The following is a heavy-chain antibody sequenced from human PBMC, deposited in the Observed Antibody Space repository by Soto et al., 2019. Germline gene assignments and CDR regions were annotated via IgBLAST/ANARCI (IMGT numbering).Heavy chain of an antibody. V-gene: IGHV4-39*01. D-gene: IGHD1-1*01. J-gene: IGHJ4*02. CDR1: SGSISSRSSY. Sequence: SETLSLTCIVSSGSISSRSSYWGWIRQTPGKGLEWIGSIYYIGHTYYNPSLKSRVTISIDTSKTQFSMKMNSVTAADTAVYFCVGQDYGAKGYNHDNWGQGALVTGSS. CDR3: VGQDYGAKGYNHDN. CDR2: IYYIGHT.